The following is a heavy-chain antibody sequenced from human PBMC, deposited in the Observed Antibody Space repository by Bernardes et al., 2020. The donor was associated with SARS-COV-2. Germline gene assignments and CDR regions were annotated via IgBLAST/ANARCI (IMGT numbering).Heavy chain of an antibody. Sequence: GGSLRLSCAASGFTFSSYGMHWVRQAPGKGLEWVAVISYDGSDKYYADSVKGRFTISRDNSKNTLYLQMNSLRAEDTAVYYCAKGEWYSSGWVHHYFDYWSQGTLVTVSS. V-gene: IGHV3-30*18. CDR1: GFTFSSYG. CDR3: AKGEWYSSGWVHHYFDY. J-gene: IGHJ4*02. CDR2: ISYDGSDK. D-gene: IGHD6-19*01.